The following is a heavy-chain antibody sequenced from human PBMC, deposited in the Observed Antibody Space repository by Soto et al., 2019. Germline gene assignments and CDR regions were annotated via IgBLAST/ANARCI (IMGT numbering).Heavy chain of an antibody. CDR1: GGSISSGGYY. CDR3: ASQATGWYPDY. Sequence: QVELQESGPGLVKPSQTLFLTCTVSGGSISSGGYYWSWVRQHPGKGLEWIGYIYDSGSTYYNPSHKRRVNISIDTSKNQFSLKLTSVTAADTAVYYCASQATGWYPDYWGQGTLGTVSS. D-gene: IGHD6-19*01. J-gene: IGHJ4*02. V-gene: IGHV4-31*03. CDR2: IYDSGST.